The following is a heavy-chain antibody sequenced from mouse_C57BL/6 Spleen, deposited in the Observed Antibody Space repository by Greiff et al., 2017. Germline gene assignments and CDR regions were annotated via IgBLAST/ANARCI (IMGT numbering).Heavy chain of an antibody. J-gene: IGHJ4*01. CDR2: IYPRSGNN. Sequence: VQLQQSGAELARPGASVKLSCKASGYTFTSYGISWVKQRTGQGLEWIGEIYPRSGNNYYNEKFKGKATLTADKSSSTAYMELRSLTSEDSAVYFWARQVERGYALDYWGQGTSVTVSS. D-gene: IGHD1-1*01. CDR3: ARQVERGYALDY. V-gene: IGHV1-81*01. CDR1: GYTFTSYG.